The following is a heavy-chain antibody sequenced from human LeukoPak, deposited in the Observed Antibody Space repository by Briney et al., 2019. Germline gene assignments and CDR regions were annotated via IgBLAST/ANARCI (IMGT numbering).Heavy chain of an antibody. CDR1: GFTFSSYG. CDR2: ISYDGSNK. J-gene: IGHJ6*02. Sequence: GGSLRLSCAASGFTFSSYGMHWVRQAPGKGLEWVAVISYDGSNKYYADSVKGRFTISRDNSKNTLYLQMNSLRAEDTAVYYCAKESLTYYDFWSGYLGVWDFYGMDVWGQGTTVTVSS. V-gene: IGHV3-30*18. D-gene: IGHD3-3*01. CDR3: AKESLTYYDFWSGYLGVWDFYGMDV.